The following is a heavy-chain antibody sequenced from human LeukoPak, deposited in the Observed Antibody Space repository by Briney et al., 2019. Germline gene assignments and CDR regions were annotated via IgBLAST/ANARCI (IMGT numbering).Heavy chain of an antibody. CDR3: ASASAVSYSSSWLNWFDP. Sequence: GSSVKVSCKASGGTFSSYAISWVRQAPGQGLEWMGRIIPILGMANYAQKFQGRVTITADKSTSTAYMELSSLRSEDTAVYYCASASAVSYSSSWLNWFDPWGQGTLVTVSS. D-gene: IGHD6-13*01. V-gene: IGHV1-69*04. J-gene: IGHJ5*02. CDR1: GGTFSSYA. CDR2: IIPILGMA.